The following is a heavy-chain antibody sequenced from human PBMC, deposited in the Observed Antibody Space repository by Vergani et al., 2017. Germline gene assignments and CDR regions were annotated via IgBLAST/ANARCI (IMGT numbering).Heavy chain of an antibody. Sequence: QVQLVQSGAEVKKPGSSVKVSCKASGGTFSSYAISWVRQAPGQGLEWMGRIIPILGIANYAQKFQGRVTMTTDTSTSTAYMELRSLRSDDTAVYYCARDGEWLLFGDNHNWFDPWGQGTLVTVSS. CDR3: ARDGEWLLFGDNHNWFDP. CDR2: IIPILGIA. D-gene: IGHD3-3*01. V-gene: IGHV1-69*04. J-gene: IGHJ5*02. CDR1: GGTFSSYA.